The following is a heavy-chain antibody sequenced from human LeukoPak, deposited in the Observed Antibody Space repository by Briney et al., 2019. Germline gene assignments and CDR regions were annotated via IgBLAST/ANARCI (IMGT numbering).Heavy chain of an antibody. CDR3: ARDTYSGYDSLFGNYFYYAMDV. D-gene: IGHD5-12*01. V-gene: IGHV6-1*01. J-gene: IGHJ6*02. Sequence: PSQTLSLTCAISGDSVSSNSAAWNWIRQSPSRGLEWLVRTYYRSKWYNDYAVSVKSRITINPDTSRNQFSLQLNSVTPEDTAVYYCARDTYSGYDSLFGNYFYYAMDVWGQGTTVTVSS. CDR2: TYYRSKWYN. CDR1: GDSVSSNSAA.